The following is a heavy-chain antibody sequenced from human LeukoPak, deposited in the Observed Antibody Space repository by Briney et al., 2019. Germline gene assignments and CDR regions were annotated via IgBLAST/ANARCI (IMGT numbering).Heavy chain of an antibody. CDR3: ASLLQGDGMDV. D-gene: IGHD4-11*01. V-gene: IGHV3-33*01. J-gene: IGHJ6*04. CDR1: GFIFSSYG. CDR2: IWYDGSNT. Sequence: GGSLRLSCAASGFIFSSYGMHWVRQAPGKGLECGAVIWYDGSNTYYADSVKGRFTISRDKSKNTLYLQMNSLRAEDTDVYYCASLLQGDGMDVWGKGTTVTVSP.